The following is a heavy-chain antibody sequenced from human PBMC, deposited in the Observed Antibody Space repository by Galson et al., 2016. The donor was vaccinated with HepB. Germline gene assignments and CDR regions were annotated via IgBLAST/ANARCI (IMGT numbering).Heavy chain of an antibody. CDR1: GYTFNSYA. D-gene: IGHD1-26*01. Sequence: SVKVSCKASGYTFNSYAIHWLRQAPGQRLEWMGWINTASGDTTYSQKFQGGLIITRDTSASTAYIELSGLRSEDTAVYFCAKGAGGYYDYWGQGTLVTVSS. CDR2: INTASGDT. CDR3: AKGAGGYYDY. J-gene: IGHJ4*02. V-gene: IGHV1-3*04.